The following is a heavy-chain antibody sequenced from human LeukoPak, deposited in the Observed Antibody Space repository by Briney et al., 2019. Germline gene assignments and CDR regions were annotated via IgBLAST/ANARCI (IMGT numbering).Heavy chain of an antibody. Sequence: SVKVSCKASGGTFSSYAISWVRQAPGQGLEWMGGIIPIFGTANYAQKFQGRVTITAGESTSTAYMELSSLRSEDTAVYYCARGRERFLEWLPTLYYYGMDVWGQGTTVTVSS. V-gene: IGHV1-69*01. CDR1: GGTFSSYA. CDR3: ARGRERFLEWLPTLYYYGMDV. CDR2: IIPIFGTA. D-gene: IGHD3-3*01. J-gene: IGHJ6*02.